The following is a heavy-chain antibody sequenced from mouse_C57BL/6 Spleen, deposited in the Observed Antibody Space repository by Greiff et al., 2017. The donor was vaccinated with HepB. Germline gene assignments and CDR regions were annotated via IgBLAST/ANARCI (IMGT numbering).Heavy chain of an antibody. CDR3: ASLTTVVSSYWYFDV. J-gene: IGHJ1*03. Sequence: QVQLQQPGAELVMPGASVKLSCKASGYTFTSYWMHWVKQRPGQGLEWIGEIDPSDSYTNYNQKFKGKSTLTVDKSSSTAYMQLSSLTSEDSAVYYCASLTTVVSSYWYFDVCGTGTTVTVSS. D-gene: IGHD1-1*01. CDR2: IDPSDSYT. V-gene: IGHV1-69*01. CDR1: GYTFTSYW.